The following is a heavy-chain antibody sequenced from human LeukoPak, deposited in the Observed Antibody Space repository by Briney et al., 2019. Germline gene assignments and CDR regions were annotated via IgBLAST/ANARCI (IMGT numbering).Heavy chain of an antibody. CDR2: INPNSGGT. J-gene: IGHJ5*02. CDR3: ATSMPGYSNSFDP. D-gene: IGHD4-11*01. CDR1: GYTFTGYY. V-gene: IGHV1-2*02. Sequence: ASVKVSYKASGYTFTGYYMHWVRQAPGQGLEWMGWINPNSGGTNYAQKFQGRVTMTRDTSISTAYMELSRLRSDDTAVYYCATSMPGYSNSFDPWGQGTLVTVSS.